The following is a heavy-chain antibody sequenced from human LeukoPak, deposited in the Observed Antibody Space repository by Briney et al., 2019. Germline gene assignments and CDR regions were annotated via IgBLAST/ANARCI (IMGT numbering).Heavy chain of an antibody. V-gene: IGHV7-4-1*02. CDR3: ARDSGLWFGELFKYYYYMDV. D-gene: IGHD3-10*01. CDR2: INTNTGNP. J-gene: IGHJ6*03. CDR1: GYTFTSYA. Sequence: GASVKVSCKASGYTFTSYAMNWVRQAPGQGLEWMGWINTNTGNPTYAQGFTGRFVFSLDTSVSTAYLQISSLKAEDTAVYYCARDSGLWFGELFKYYYYMDVWGKGTTVTVSS.